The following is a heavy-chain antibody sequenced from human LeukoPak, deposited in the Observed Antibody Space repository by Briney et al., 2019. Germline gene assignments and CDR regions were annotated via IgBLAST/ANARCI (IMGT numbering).Heavy chain of an antibody. CDR2: IGIDSGNT. CDR1: GFTFSDYS. D-gene: IGHD5-24*01. CDR3: ARDYKYAFDN. Sequence: PGGSLRLSCAASGFTFSDYSMNWVRQAPGKGLEWISYIGIDSGNTNYPDTVKARFTISREKAKNSLYLQMNTLRVEDTAVYYCARDYKYAFDNWGQGTLVTVSS. V-gene: IGHV3-48*01. J-gene: IGHJ4*02.